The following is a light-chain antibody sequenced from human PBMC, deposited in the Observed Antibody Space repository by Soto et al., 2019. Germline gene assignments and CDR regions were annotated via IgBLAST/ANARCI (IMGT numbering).Light chain of an antibody. CDR2: AAA. Sequence: EILLTQSPGTLSLSPGETATLSCRASQSVRYNYLAWYQQRPGQPPRLLIHAAASRASGIPDRFSGSVSGTDFTLTIRTLEPEDFAVYFCQQYGTSPVTFGGGTKVEI. CDR1: QSVRYNY. V-gene: IGKV3-20*01. CDR3: QQYGTSPVT. J-gene: IGKJ4*01.